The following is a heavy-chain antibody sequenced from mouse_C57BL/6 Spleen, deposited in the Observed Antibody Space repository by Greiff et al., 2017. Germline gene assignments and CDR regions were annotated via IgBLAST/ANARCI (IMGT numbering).Heavy chain of an antibody. CDR1: GYTFTSYG. D-gene: IGHD2-1*01. Sequence: QVQLQQSGAELARPGASVKLSCKASGYTFTSYGISWVKQRPGQGLEWIGEIYPRSGNTYYNEKFKGKATLTADKSSSTAYMELRSLTSEDSAVYYCARSYGNYEEDYAMEDWGQGTSVTVSS. CDR3: ARSYGNYEEDYAMED. CDR2: IYPRSGNT. V-gene: IGHV1-81*01. J-gene: IGHJ4*01.